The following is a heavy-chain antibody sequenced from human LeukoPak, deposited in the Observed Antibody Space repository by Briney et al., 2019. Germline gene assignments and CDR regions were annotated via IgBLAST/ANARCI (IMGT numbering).Heavy chain of an antibody. J-gene: IGHJ4*02. Sequence: GRSLRLSCAASGFTFDDYAMHWVRQAPGKGLEWVSGISWNSGSIGYADSVKGRFTISRDNAKNSLYLQMNSLRAEDTALYYCAKDIRPYYYDSGGYYWGLDYWGQGTLVTVSS. CDR2: ISWNSGSI. CDR1: GFTFDDYA. D-gene: IGHD3-22*01. V-gene: IGHV3-9*01. CDR3: AKDIRPYYYDSGGYYWGLDY.